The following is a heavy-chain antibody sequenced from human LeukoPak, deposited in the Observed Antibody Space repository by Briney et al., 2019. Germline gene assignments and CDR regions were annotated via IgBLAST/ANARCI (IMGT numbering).Heavy chain of an antibody. CDR3: ARIPIVVITSGGY. CDR1: GFTFSSYA. V-gene: IGHV3-21*04. Sequence: PGGSLRLSCAASGFTFSSYAMSWVRQAPGKGLEWVSSISSSSSYIYYADSVKGRFTISRDNSKNTLYLQMNSLRAEDTAVYYCARIPIVVITSGGYWGQGTLVTVSS. CDR2: ISSSSSYI. D-gene: IGHD3-22*01. J-gene: IGHJ4*02.